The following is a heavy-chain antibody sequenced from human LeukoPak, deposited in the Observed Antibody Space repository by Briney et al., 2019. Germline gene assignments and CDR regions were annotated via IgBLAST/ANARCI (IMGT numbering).Heavy chain of an antibody. Sequence: SQTLSLTCTVSGGSISSGGHYWSWIRQHPGKGLEWIGYIYYSGSTYYNPSLKSRVTISVDTSKNQFSLKLSSVTAADTAVYYCARKTYGDYVYWYFDLWGRGTLVTVSS. V-gene: IGHV4-31*03. CDR3: ARKTYGDYVYWYFDL. CDR2: IYYSGST. J-gene: IGHJ2*01. D-gene: IGHD4-17*01. CDR1: GGSISSGGHY.